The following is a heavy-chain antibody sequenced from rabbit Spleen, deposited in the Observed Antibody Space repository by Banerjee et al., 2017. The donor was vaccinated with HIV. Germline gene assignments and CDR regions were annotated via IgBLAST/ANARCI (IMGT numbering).Heavy chain of an antibody. V-gene: IGHV1S45*01. D-gene: IGHD8-1*01. CDR3: ARDSGSSFSSYGMDL. CDR2: IAAGSGGTT. J-gene: IGHJ6*01. CDR1: GIDFSSDYA. Sequence: QQQLEESGGGLVKPGGTLTLTCKASGIDFSSDYAMCWVRQAPGKGLGWIACIAAGSGGTTYYANWAKGRFTISKTSSTTVTLQMTSLTAADTATYFCARDSGSSFSSYGMDLWGPGTLVTVS.